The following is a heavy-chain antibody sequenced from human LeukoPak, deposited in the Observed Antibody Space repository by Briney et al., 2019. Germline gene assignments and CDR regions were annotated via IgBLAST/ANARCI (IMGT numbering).Heavy chain of an antibody. J-gene: IGHJ4*02. V-gene: IGHV1-2*06. Sequence: GASVKVSCKASGYTFTGYYMHWVRQAPGQGLEWMGRINPNSGGTNYAQKFQGRVTMTRDTSIGTAYMELSRLRSDDTAVYYCARDLKWNYFDYWGQGTLVTVSS. CDR1: GYTFTGYY. CDR3: ARDLKWNYFDY. D-gene: IGHD1-26*01. CDR2: INPNSGGT.